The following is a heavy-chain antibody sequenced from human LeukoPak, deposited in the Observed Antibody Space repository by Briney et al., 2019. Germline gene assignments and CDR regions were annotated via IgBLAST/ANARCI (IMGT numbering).Heavy chain of an antibody. V-gene: IGHV1-2*02. CDR1: GYTFTGYY. D-gene: IGHD2-8*01. Sequence: ASVKASCKASGYTFTGYYMHWVRQAPGQGLEWMGWINPNSGGTNYAQKFQGRVTMTRDTSISTAYMELSRLRSDDTAVYYCARALGYCTNGVCRGFDYWGQGTLVTVSS. J-gene: IGHJ4*02. CDR3: ARALGYCTNGVCRGFDY. CDR2: INPNSGGT.